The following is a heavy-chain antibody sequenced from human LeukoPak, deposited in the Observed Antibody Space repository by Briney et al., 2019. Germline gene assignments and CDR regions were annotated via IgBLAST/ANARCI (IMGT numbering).Heavy chain of an antibody. Sequence: GGSLRLSCAASGFTVSSNYMSWVRQAPGKGLEWVSVIYSGGSTYYADSVKGRFTISRDNSKNTLYLQMNSLRAEDTAVYYCARDAFQLNYFDYWGQGTLVTVSS. CDR3: ARDAFQLNYFDY. D-gene: IGHD1-1*01. J-gene: IGHJ4*02. CDR2: IYSGGST. V-gene: IGHV3-53*01. CDR1: GFTVSSNY.